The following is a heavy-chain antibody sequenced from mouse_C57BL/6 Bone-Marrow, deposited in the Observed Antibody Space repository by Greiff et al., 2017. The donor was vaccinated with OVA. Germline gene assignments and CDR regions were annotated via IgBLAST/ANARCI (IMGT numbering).Heavy chain of an antibody. Sequence: VKLVESGPGLVQPSQSLSITCTVSGFSLTSYGVHWVRQPPGKGLEWLGVIWSGGSTDYNAAFISRLSISKDNSKSQVFFKMNSLQADDTAIYYCAKNSITTVPGYFDVWGTGTTVTVSS. CDR3: AKNSITTVPGYFDV. CDR1: GFSLTSYG. CDR2: IWSGGST. J-gene: IGHJ1*03. D-gene: IGHD1-1*01. V-gene: IGHV2-4*01.